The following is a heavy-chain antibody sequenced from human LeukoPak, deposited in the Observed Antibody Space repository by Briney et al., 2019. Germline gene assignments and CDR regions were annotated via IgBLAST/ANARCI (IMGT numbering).Heavy chain of an antibody. CDR1: GGSISSYY. V-gene: IGHV4-59*12. D-gene: IGHD3-16*02. Sequence: SETLSLTCTVSGGSISSYYWSWIRQPPGKGLEWIGYIYHSGSTYYNPSLKSRVTISVDRSKNQFSLKLSSVTAADTAVYYCARGGQITFGGVIALPDYWGQGTLVTVSS. CDR3: ARGGQITFGGVIALPDY. J-gene: IGHJ4*02. CDR2: IYHSGST.